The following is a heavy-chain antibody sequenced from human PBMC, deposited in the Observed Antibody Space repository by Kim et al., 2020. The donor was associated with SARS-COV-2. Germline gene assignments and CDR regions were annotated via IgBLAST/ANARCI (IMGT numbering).Heavy chain of an antibody. V-gene: IGHV7-4-1*02. Sequence: QGFTGRFVFSLDTSVSTAYLQISSLKAEDTAVYYCARKSYCGGDCYAFDIWGQGTMVTVSS. J-gene: IGHJ3*02. CDR3: ARKSYCGGDCYAFDI. D-gene: IGHD2-21*02.